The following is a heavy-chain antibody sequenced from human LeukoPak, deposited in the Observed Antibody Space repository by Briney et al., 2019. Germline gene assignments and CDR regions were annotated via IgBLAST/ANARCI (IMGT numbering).Heavy chain of an antibody. Sequence: SETLSLTCTVSGASTSSYYGSWIRQPPGKGLEWLGYIYYTGSTNHTPSIKSRVTISLDTSKNQFSLKLSSVTAADTAVYYCARGGNGYDYVWGSHWYFDLWGRGTLVTVSS. D-gene: IGHD3-16*01. CDR3: ARGGNGYDYVWGSHWYFDL. CDR2: IYYTGST. CDR1: GASTSSYY. V-gene: IGHV4-59*08. J-gene: IGHJ2*01.